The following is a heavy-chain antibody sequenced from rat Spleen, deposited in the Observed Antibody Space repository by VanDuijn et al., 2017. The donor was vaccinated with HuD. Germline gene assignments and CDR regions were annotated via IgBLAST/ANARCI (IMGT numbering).Heavy chain of an antibody. J-gene: IGHJ3*01. V-gene: IGHV5-22*01. CDR3: TKENYWFAH. CDR1: GFTFSDYY. D-gene: IGHD1-1*01. CDR2: ISHEGKNT. Sequence: EVQLVESGGGLVQPGRSMKLSCAASGFTFSDYYMAWVRQAPKKGLEWVASISHEGKNTYFGDSVKGRFAISRVDTESTLYLQMNSLMSEDTATYYCTKENYWFAHWGQGTLVTVSS.